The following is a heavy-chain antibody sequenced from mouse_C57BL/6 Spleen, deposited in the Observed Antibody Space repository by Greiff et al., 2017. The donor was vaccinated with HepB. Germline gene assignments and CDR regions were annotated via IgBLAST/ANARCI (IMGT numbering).Heavy chain of an antibody. Sequence: QVHVKQSGAELVKPGASVKISCKASGYAFSSYWMNWVKQRPGKGLEWIGQIYPGDGDTNYNGKFKGKATLTADKSSSTAYMQLSSLTSEDSAVYFCARSGGYAMDYWGQGTSVTVSS. D-gene: IGHD3-1*01. V-gene: IGHV1-80*01. CDR2: IYPGDGDT. CDR1: GYAFSSYW. J-gene: IGHJ4*01. CDR3: ARSGGYAMDY.